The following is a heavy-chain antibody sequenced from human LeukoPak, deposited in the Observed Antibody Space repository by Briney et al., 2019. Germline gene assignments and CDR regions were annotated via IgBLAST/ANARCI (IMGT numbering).Heavy chain of an antibody. CDR2: IYYSGST. Sequence: PSETLSLTXTVSGGSISSGDYYWSWIRQPPGTGLEWIGYIYYSGSTYYNPSLKSRVTISVDTSKNQFSLKLSSVTAADTAVYYCARVQGYSGYVPDYWGQGTLVTVSS. V-gene: IGHV4-30-4*08. CDR3: ARVQGYSGYVPDY. J-gene: IGHJ4*02. D-gene: IGHD5-12*01. CDR1: GGSISSGDYY.